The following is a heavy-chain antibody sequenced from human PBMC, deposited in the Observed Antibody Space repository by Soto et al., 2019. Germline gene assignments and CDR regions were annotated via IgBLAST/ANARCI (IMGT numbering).Heavy chain of an antibody. CDR3: ARITYYDYIWGSYRYTPFDY. CDR2: INHSGST. J-gene: IGHJ4*02. V-gene: IGHV4-34*01. D-gene: IGHD3-16*02. CDR1: GGSFSGYY. Sequence: SETLSLTCAVYGGSFSGYYWSWIRQPPGKGLEWIGEINHSGSTNYNPSLKSRVTISVDTSKNQFSLKLSSVTAADTAVYYCARITYYDYIWGSYRYTPFDYWGQGTLVTVS.